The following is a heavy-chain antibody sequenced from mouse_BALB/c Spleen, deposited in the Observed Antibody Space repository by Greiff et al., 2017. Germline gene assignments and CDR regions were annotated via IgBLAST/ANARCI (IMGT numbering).Heavy chain of an antibody. CDR3: ARVYYGSRYYFDD. CDR2: IYPGDGDT. CDR1: GYAFSSYW. J-gene: IGHJ2*01. D-gene: IGHD1-1*01. Sequence: VQLQQSGAELVRPGSSVKISCKASGYAFSSYWMNWVKQRPGQGLEWIGQIYPGDGDTNYNGKFKGKATLTADKSSSTAYMQLSSLTSEDSAVYFCARVYYGSRYYFDDWGEGTTLTVAS. V-gene: IGHV1-80*01.